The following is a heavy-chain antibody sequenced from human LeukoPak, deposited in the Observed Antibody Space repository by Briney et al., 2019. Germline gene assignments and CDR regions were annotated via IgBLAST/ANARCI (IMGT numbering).Heavy chain of an antibody. V-gene: IGHV1-69*13. CDR3: AKRAGGWNSFNWFDP. CDR1: GGTFSSYA. J-gene: IGHJ5*02. D-gene: IGHD1-1*01. CDR2: IIPIFGTA. Sequence: SVTVSCKASGGTFSSYAISWVRQAPGQGLEWMGGIIPIFGTANYAQKFQGRVTITADESTSTAYMELSSLRSEDTAVYHCAKRAGGWNSFNWFDPWGQGTLVTVSS.